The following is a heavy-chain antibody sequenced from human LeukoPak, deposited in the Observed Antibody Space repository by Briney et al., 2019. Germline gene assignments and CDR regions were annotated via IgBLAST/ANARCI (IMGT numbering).Heavy chain of an antibody. J-gene: IGHJ3*02. CDR3: ARHKGSSPRFDGFDI. CDR2: IYYSGST. V-gene: IGHV4-39*01. D-gene: IGHD6-13*01. CDR1: GGSISSSSYY. Sequence: SETLSLTCTVSGGSISSSSYYWGWIRQPPGKGLEWIGSIYYSGSTYHNPSLKSRVTISVDTSKNQFSLKLSSVTAADTAVYYCARHKGSSPRFDGFDIWGQGTMVTVSS.